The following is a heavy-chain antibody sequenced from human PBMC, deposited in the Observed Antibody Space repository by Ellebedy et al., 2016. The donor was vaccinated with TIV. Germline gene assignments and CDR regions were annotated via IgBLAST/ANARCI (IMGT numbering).Heavy chain of an antibody. Sequence: AASVKVSCKASGYTFTSYGISWVRQAPGQGLEWMGWISAYNGNTNYAQKLQGRVTMTTDTSTSTAYMELRSLRSDDTAVYYCARARIVVVTAIRGMDVWGQGTTVTVSS. J-gene: IGHJ6*02. D-gene: IGHD2-21*02. CDR3: ARARIVVVTAIRGMDV. CDR1: GYTFTSYG. V-gene: IGHV1-18*04. CDR2: ISAYNGNT.